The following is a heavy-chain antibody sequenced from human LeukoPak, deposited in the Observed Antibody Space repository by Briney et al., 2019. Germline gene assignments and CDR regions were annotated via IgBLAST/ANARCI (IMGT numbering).Heavy chain of an antibody. V-gene: IGHV1-2*02. CDR2: INPNSGGT. Sequence: GASVKVSCKASGYTFTGYYMHWVRQAPGQGLEWMGWINPNSGGTNYAQKLQGRVTMTTDTSTSTAYMELRSLRSDDTAVYYCARAYRPQGQYYYGSRSYFFHYYYMDVWGKGTTVTISS. CDR3: ARAYRPQGQYYYGSRSYFFHYYYMDV. J-gene: IGHJ6*03. D-gene: IGHD3-10*01. CDR1: GYTFTGYY.